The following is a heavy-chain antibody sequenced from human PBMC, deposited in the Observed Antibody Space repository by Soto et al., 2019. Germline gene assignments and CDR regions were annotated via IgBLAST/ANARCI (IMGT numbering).Heavy chain of an antibody. Sequence: GESLKISCKGSGYSFTSYWIGWVRQMPGKGLEWMGIIYPGDSDTRYSPSFQGQATITADKSISTAYLQWSSLKASDTAMYYCARQRATMVRGSENDYYYGMDVWGQGTTVTVSS. CDR2: IYPGDSDT. CDR3: ARQRATMVRGSENDYYYGMDV. CDR1: GYSFTSYW. V-gene: IGHV5-51*01. J-gene: IGHJ6*02. D-gene: IGHD3-10*01.